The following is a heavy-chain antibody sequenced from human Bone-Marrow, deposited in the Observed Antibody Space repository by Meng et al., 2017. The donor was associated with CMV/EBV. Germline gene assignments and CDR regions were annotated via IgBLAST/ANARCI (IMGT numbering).Heavy chain of an antibody. CDR1: GGTFSSYT. D-gene: IGHD3-22*01. Sequence: QVQLVQAGAEVRKPGSSVKVPCKASGGTFSSYTISWVRQAPGQGLEWMGRIIPILGIANYAQKFQGRVTITADKSTSTAYMELSSLRSEDTAVYYCAREDSSGYSYYFDYWGQGTLVTVSS. CDR2: IIPILGIA. J-gene: IGHJ4*02. V-gene: IGHV1-69*08. CDR3: AREDSSGYSYYFDY.